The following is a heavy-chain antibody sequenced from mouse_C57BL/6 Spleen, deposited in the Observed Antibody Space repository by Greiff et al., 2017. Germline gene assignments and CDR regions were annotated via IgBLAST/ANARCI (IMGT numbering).Heavy chain of an antibody. Sequence: QVQLQQPGAELVKPGASVKLSCKASGYTFTSYWMHWVKQRPGRGLEWIGRIDPNSGGTKYNEKFKSKATLTVDKPSSTAYMQLSSLTSEDSAVYYCAIYYGSSLYYAMDYWGQGTSVTVSS. J-gene: IGHJ4*01. D-gene: IGHD1-1*01. V-gene: IGHV1-72*01. CDR2: IDPNSGGT. CDR1: GYTFTSYW. CDR3: AIYYGSSLYYAMDY.